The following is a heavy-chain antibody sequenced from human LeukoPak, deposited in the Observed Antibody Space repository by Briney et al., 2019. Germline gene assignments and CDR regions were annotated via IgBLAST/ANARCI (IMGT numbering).Heavy chain of an antibody. D-gene: IGHD1-26*01. J-gene: IGHJ3*02. V-gene: IGHV3-23*01. CDR2: IFPSGGEI. Sequence: PGGSLRLSCAASGFTFSTFAMIWVRQPPGKGLEWVSSIFPSGGEIHYADSVRGRFTISRDNSKSTLSLQMNSLRAEDTAVYYCAKGRGGGSGSYYYPNPSARAFDIWGQGTMVTVSS. CDR3: AKGRGGGSGSYYYPNPSARAFDI. CDR1: GFTFSTFA.